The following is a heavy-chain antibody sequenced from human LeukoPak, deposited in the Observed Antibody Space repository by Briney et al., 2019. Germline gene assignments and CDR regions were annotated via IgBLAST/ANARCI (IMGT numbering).Heavy chain of an antibody. D-gene: IGHD3-3*01. CDR2: MSYSGTT. CDR1: GGSISSFY. J-gene: IGHJ5*02. Sequence: SETLSLTCTVSGGSISSFYWSWIRQPPGKGLEWIGYMSYSGTTKYNPTLKSRLTISVDTSKNQFSLKLSSVTAADTAVYYCARHHKKPLRFLEWSLDWFDPWGQGTLVTVSS. CDR3: ARHHKKPLRFLEWSLDWFDP. V-gene: IGHV4-59*08.